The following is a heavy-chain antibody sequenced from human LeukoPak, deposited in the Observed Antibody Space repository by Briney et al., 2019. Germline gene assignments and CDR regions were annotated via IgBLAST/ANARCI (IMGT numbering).Heavy chain of an antibody. CDR1: GFTFSSYA. Sequence: GGSLRLSCAASGFTFSSYAMHWVRQAPGKGLEYVSAISSNGGSTYYANSLKGRFTISRDNSKNTLYLQMGSLRAEDMAVYYCARSSHYADFYFDHWGQGTLVTVSS. J-gene: IGHJ4*02. V-gene: IGHV3-64*01. CDR2: ISSNGGST. CDR3: ARSSHYADFYFDH. D-gene: IGHD4-17*01.